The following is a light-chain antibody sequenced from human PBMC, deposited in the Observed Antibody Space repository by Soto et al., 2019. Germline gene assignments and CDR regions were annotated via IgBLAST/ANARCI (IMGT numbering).Light chain of an antibody. CDR1: QSVSSSF. CDR2: GAS. J-gene: IGKJ1*01. CDR3: QQYGSSPWT. V-gene: IGKV3-20*01. Sequence: EIGLTQSPGTLSLSPGERATLSCRASQSVSSSFLAWYQQKPGQAPRLLIYGASSRATGIPDRFSGSGSGTDFTLTINRLEPEDFAVYYCQQYGSSPWTFGQGTKVEIK.